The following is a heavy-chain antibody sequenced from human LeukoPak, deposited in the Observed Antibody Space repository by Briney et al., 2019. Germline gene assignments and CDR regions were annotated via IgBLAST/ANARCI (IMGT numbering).Heavy chain of an antibody. CDR3: ASVDTAMITDFDY. V-gene: IGHV3-48*03. D-gene: IGHD5-18*01. J-gene: IGHJ4*02. CDR1: GFTFSGYE. CDR2: ISSSGSTI. Sequence: GGSLRLSCAASGFTFSGYEMNWVRQAPGKGLEWVSYISSSGSTIYYADSVKGRFTISRDNAKNSLYLQMNSLRADDTAVYYCASVDTAMITDFDYWGQGTLVTVSS.